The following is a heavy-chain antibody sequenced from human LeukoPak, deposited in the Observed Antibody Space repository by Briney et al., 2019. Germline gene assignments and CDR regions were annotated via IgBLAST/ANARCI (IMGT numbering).Heavy chain of an antibody. CDR3: ARVRWYYDSSGYYSIKPFDY. CDR2: INPNSGGT. J-gene: IGHJ4*02. V-gene: IGHV1-2*02. CDR1: GYTFXGYY. D-gene: IGHD3-22*01. Sequence: SVTVSCXAXGYTFXGYYMHWVRQAPGQGLEWMGWINPNSGGTNYAQKFQGRVTMTRDTSISTAYMELSRLRSDDTAVYYCARVRWYYDSSGYYSIKPFDYWGRGTLVTVSS.